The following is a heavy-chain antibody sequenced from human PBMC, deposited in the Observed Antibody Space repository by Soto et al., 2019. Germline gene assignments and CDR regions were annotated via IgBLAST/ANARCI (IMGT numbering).Heavy chain of an antibody. J-gene: IGHJ6*01. CDR2: IYPGDSDT. Sequence: PGESLQISCKGSGYSFTSYRIGWVRQVPGKSLEWMGIIYPGDSDTRYSPSFQGQVTISADKSISTAYLQWSSLKASDTAMYYGVKHRSSNPDGMSVWGQGSTVIVSS. V-gene: IGHV5-51*01. CDR1: GYSFTSYR. D-gene: IGHD6-13*01. CDR3: VKHRSSNPDGMSV.